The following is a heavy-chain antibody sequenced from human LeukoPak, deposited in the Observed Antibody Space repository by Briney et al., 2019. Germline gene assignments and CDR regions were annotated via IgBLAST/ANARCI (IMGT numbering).Heavy chain of an antibody. Sequence: SETLSLTCTVSGGSISSSSYYWGWIRQPPGKGLEWIGSIYYSGSTYYNPSPKSRVTISVDTSKNQFSLKLSSVTAADTAVYYCARVGSGSFFWGQGTLVTVSS. V-gene: IGHV4-39*07. D-gene: IGHD1-26*01. CDR2: IYYSGST. CDR1: GGSISSSSYY. CDR3: ARVGSGSFF. J-gene: IGHJ4*02.